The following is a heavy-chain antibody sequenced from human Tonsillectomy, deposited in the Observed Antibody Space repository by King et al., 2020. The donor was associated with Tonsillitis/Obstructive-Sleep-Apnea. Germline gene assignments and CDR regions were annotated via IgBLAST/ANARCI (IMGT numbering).Heavy chain of an antibody. CDR1: GYSFTSYW. D-gene: IGHD3-22*01. V-gene: IGHV5-51*01. J-gene: IGHJ5*02. CDR3: ARNLIGGAVMAVYDSSGYYNWFDP. Sequence: QLVQSGAEVKKPGESLKISCKGSGYSFTSYWIGWVRQMPGKGLEWMGIIYPGDSDTRYSPSFQGQVTISADKSISTAYLQWSSLKASDTAMYYCARNLIGGAVMAVYDSSGYYNWFDPWGQGTLVTVSS. CDR2: IYPGDSDT.